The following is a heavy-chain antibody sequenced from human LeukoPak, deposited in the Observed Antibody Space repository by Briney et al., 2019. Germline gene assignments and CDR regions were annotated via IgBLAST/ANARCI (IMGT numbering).Heavy chain of an antibody. Sequence: GGSLRLSCAASGFTVSSNYMSWVRQAPGKGLEWVSVIYSGGSTYYADFVKGRFTISRDNSKNTLYLQMNSLRAEDTAVYYCARDWFDELWGSYYYYYGMDVWGQGTTVTVSS. CDR1: GFTVSSNY. D-gene: IGHD3-16*01. J-gene: IGHJ6*02. CDR3: ARDWFDELWGSYYYYYGMDV. V-gene: IGHV3-53*01. CDR2: IYSGGST.